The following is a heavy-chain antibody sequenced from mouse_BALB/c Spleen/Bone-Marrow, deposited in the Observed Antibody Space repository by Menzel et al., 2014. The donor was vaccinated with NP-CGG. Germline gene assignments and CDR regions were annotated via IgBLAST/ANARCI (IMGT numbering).Heavy chain of an antibody. CDR2: IYPRNNNT. CDR1: GYTFTDYY. Sequence: SGPELVKPGASVKISCKASGYTFTDYYINWVKQKPGQGLEWIGWIYPRNNNTKYNERFKDKATLTVDTPSSTAYMQLSSLTSEDTAVYFCARGITTATFAYWGQGTLVTVSA. V-gene: IGHV1-84*02. J-gene: IGHJ3*01. D-gene: IGHD1-2*01. CDR3: ARGITTATFAY.